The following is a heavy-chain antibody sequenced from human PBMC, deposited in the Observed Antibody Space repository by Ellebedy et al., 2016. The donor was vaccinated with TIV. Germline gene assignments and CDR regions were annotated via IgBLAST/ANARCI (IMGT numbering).Heavy chain of an antibody. V-gene: IGHV4-39*01. Sequence: SETLSLTXTVSGDSISSSSYYWGWIRQPPGKGLEWIGSIYYSGSTYYNPSLKSRVTISVDTSKNQFSLKLSSVTAADTAVYYCASEEKGISIFGVVSCWGQGTLVTVSS. J-gene: IGHJ4*02. CDR1: GDSISSSSYY. CDR2: IYYSGST. CDR3: ASEEKGISIFGVVSC. D-gene: IGHD3-3*01.